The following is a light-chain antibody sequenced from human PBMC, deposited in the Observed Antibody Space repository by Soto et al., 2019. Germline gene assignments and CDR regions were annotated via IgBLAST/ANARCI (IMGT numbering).Light chain of an antibody. V-gene: IGKV1-39*01. CDR2: AAS. J-gene: IGKJ4*01. Sequence: DIQMTQSPSSLSASVGDRVTITCRASQSISSYLNWYQQKPGKAPKLLIYAASSLQSGVPSRFSGSGSGTDVTLTISSLQPEDFATYYCQQSYSTPLTFGGGTKVDI. CDR3: QQSYSTPLT. CDR1: QSISSY.